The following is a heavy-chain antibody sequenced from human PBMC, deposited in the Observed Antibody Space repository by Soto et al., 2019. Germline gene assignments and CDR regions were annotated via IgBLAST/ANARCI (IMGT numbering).Heavy chain of an antibody. J-gene: IGHJ6*02. CDR1: GFTFSSYA. D-gene: IGHD2-2*01. CDR3: AKDRGSTSCYSRAFCYYYGMDV. V-gene: IGHV3-30-3*01. Sequence: QVQLVESGGGVVQPGRSLRLSCAASGFTFSSYAMHWVRQAPGKGLEWVAVISYDGSNKYYADSVKGRFTISRDNSKNTLFLQMNSLRAEDTAVYYCAKDRGSTSCYSRAFCYYYGMDVWGQGTTVTVSS. CDR2: ISYDGSNK.